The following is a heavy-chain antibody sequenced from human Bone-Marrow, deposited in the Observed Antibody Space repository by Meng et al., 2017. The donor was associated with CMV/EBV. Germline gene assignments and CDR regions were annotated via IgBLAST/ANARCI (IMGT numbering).Heavy chain of an antibody. Sequence: ASVKVSCKASGYTFTGYYMHWVRQAPGQGLEWMGWINPNSGGTNYAQKFQGRVTMTRDTSIRTAYMELSRLRSDDTAVYYCARALIRGVRNDYWGQGTLVTVSS. J-gene: IGHJ4*02. V-gene: IGHV1-2*02. CDR2: INPNSGGT. D-gene: IGHD3-10*01. CDR3: ARALIRGVRNDY. CDR1: GYTFTGYY.